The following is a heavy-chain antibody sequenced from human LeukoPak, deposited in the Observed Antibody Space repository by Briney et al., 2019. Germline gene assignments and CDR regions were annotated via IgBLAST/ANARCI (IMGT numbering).Heavy chain of an antibody. D-gene: IGHD6-13*01. CDR3: ARDPSSPYSSSWFGY. CDR2: IIPIFGTA. J-gene: IGHJ4*02. Sequence: SVKVSCKASGGTFSSYAISWVRQAPGQGLEWMGRIIPIFGTANYAQKFQGRVTITTDESTSTAYMELSSLRSEDTAVYYCARDPSSPYSSSWFGYWGQGTLVTVSS. V-gene: IGHV1-69*05. CDR1: GGTFSSYA.